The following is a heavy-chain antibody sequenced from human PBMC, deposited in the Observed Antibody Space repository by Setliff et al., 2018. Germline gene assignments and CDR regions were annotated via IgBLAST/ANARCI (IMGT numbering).Heavy chain of an antibody. CDR2: IKQDESEK. V-gene: IGHV3-7*03. D-gene: IGHD1-26*01. CDR3: VKDMAGSYFDGRLDY. Sequence: GGSLRLSCAASGFTFTNYWINWVRQAPGKGLEWVANIKQDESEKHYVGSVKGRFTISRDNARNSVYLQMNSLRVEDTALYYCVKDMAGSYFDGRLDYWGPGTLVTVSS. J-gene: IGHJ4*02. CDR1: GFTFTNYW.